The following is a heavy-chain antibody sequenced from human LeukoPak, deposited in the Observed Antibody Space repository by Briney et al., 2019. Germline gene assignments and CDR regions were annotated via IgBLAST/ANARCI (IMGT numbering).Heavy chain of an antibody. CDR1: GFSFRGYA. J-gene: IGHJ3*02. CDR2: ISDDGSST. CDR3: ARAGPARNAFDI. D-gene: IGHD3-10*01. Sequence: GGSLRLSCAASGFSFRGYAISWVRQAPGKGLVWVSRISDDGSSTRYAASVKGRFTISRDNAKNTLYLQMNSLRAEDTAVYYCARAGPARNAFDIWGQGTMVTVSS. V-gene: IGHV3-74*01.